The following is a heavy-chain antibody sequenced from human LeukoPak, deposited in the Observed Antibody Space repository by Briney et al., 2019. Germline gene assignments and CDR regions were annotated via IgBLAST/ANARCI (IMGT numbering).Heavy chain of an antibody. CDR3: AKDKATIAARLNGLDV. CDR1: GFTFSNYA. D-gene: IGHD6-6*01. V-gene: IGHV3-23*01. J-gene: IGHJ6*02. Sequence: GGSLRLSCAASGFTFSNYAMTWVRQAPGKGLEWVAVMSGGAGYTNYVDSVKGRFTVSRDNSKDTLYLQMNSLRVEDTAVYYCAKDKATIAARLNGLDVWGQGTTVTVSS. CDR2: MSGGAGYT.